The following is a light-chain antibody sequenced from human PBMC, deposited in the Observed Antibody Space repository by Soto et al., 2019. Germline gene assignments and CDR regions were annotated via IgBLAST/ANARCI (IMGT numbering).Light chain of an antibody. Sequence: EIVLTQSPGTLSLSPGERATLSCRASQSLSSSFLAWYQQKPGQAPRLLIYAASSRANGIPDRFSGSGSGTDFTLTISRLEPEDFAVYYCQQFGSSPPRLTFGGGIKVEIK. CDR3: QQFGSSPPRLT. V-gene: IGKV3-20*01. J-gene: IGKJ4*01. CDR1: QSLSSSF. CDR2: AAS.